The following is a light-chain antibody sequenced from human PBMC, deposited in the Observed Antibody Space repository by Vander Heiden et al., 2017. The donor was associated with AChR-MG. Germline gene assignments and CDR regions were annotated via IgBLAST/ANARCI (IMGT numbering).Light chain of an antibody. CDR3: QSYDSSLSGVV. Sequence: SVLTQPPSVSGAPGPRVPISCHGSSSNIGAGYAVQWYQQRPGTAPKLLIYVNSNRPSGVPDRFSGSESSTAASLAITGLQAEDEADYDCQSYDSSLSGVVFGGGTKLTVL. CDR1: SSNIGAGYA. CDR2: VNS. V-gene: IGLV1-40*01. J-gene: IGLJ2*01.